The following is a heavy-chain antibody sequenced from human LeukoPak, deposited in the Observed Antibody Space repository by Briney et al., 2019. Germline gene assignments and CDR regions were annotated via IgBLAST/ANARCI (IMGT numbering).Heavy chain of an antibody. CDR3: AREGHCSTTSCALDAIEI. Sequence: GGSLRLSCAASGFIFSDHYMDWVRQAPGKGLEWVSYISSSSGTIYYADSVKGRFTISRDNAKNSLSLQMKSLRAEDTAVYYCAREGHCSTTSCALDAIEIWGQGTLVAVSS. D-gene: IGHD2-2*01. J-gene: IGHJ3*02. CDR2: ISSSSGTI. CDR1: GFIFSDHY. V-gene: IGHV3-11*04.